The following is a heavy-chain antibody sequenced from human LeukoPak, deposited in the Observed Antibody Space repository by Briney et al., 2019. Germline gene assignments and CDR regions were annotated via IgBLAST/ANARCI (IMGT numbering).Heavy chain of an antibody. J-gene: IGHJ5*02. Sequence: SQTLSLTCAISGDSVSSNSAAWNWIRQSPSRGLEWLGRTYYRSKWYNDYAVSVKSRITINPDTSKNQFSLQLNSVTPEDTAVYYCARGSRIVVVPAAMNWFDPWGQGTLVTVSS. D-gene: IGHD2-2*01. V-gene: IGHV6-1*01. CDR3: ARGSRIVVVPAAMNWFDP. CDR2: TYYRSKWYN. CDR1: GDSVSSNSAA.